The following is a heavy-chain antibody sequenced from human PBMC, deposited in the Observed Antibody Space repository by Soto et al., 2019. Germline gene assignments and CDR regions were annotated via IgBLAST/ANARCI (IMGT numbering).Heavy chain of an antibody. Sequence: SVKVSCKASGGTFSSYAISWVRQAPGQGLEWMGGIIPIFGTANYAQKFQGRVTITADESTSTAYMELSSLRSEDTAVYYCARDQTNVDTAMVGYYYGMDVWGQATTVTVSS. CDR1: GGTFSSYA. CDR2: IIPIFGTA. V-gene: IGHV1-69*13. J-gene: IGHJ6*02. D-gene: IGHD5-18*01. CDR3: ARDQTNVDTAMVGYYYGMDV.